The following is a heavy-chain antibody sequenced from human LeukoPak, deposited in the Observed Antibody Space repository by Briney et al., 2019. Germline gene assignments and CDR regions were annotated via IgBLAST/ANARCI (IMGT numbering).Heavy chain of an antibody. Sequence: SETLSFTSTGSGGSISSSSYYWRWIRQPPGKGLEWIGSIYYSGSTYNNPSRKSRATISVDTSKNQVSLNRISVTAADAAYYIGVWGKMITVT. CDR2: IYYSGST. CDR1: GGSISSSSYY. V-gene: IGHV4-39*07. J-gene: IGHJ6*03. CDR3: V.